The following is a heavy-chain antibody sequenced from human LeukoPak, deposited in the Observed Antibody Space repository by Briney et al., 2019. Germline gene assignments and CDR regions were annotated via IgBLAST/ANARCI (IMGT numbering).Heavy chain of an antibody. J-gene: IGHJ4*02. CDR3: ATETIGRHYDY. CDR1: GFTFSRHG. D-gene: IGHD1-14*01. CDR2: IRYDGSDK. V-gene: IGHV3-30*02. Sequence: GGSLRLACAASGFTFSRHGMHWVRQAPGKGLEWVAFIRYDGSDKYYPDSVKGRFTISRDNSENTLYLQMDSLRDEDTAVYYCATETIGRHYDYWGQGTLLTVSS.